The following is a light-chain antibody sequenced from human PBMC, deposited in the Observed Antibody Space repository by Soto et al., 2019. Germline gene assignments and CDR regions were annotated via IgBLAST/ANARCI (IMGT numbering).Light chain of an antibody. Sequence: EILLTQSPGTLSLSPGDSSTLSCSSSQSIRSTYLAWYQHKPGQAPRLLIYRTSNRATGIPDRFSGSGSGTEFSLIISSLQSEDFAIYYCQQYNNWPITFGQGTRLEIK. CDR2: RTS. CDR3: QQYNNWPIT. CDR1: QSIRSTY. J-gene: IGKJ5*01. V-gene: IGKV3-15*01.